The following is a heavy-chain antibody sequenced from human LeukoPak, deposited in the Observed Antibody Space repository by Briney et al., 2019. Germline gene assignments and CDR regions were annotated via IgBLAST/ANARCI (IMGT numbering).Heavy chain of an antibody. CDR2: IYYSGST. J-gene: IGHJ3*02. V-gene: IGHV4-59*12. Sequence: SETLSLTCTVSGGSISSYYWSWIRQPPGKGLEWIGYIYYSGSTNYNPSLKSRVTISVDTSKYQFSLKLSSVTAADTAVYYCAREYLDAFDIWGQGTMVTVSS. CDR1: GGSISSYY. CDR3: AREYLDAFDI.